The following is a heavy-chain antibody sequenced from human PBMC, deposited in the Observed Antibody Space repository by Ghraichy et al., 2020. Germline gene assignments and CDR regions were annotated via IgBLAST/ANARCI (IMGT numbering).Heavy chain of an antibody. CDR2: ISFDGSNK. CDR1: GFTFNDYG. J-gene: IGHJ4*02. CDR3: ASAGYDILTGYYPLSY. V-gene: IGHV3-30*03. Sequence: GGSLRLSCVASGFTFNDYGFHWVRQAPGKGLEWVAVISFDGSNKYFADSVKGRFTISRDNSKNTLYLQMTSLRAEDTAVYYCASAGYDILTGYYPLSYWGQGTLVTVSS. D-gene: IGHD3-9*01.